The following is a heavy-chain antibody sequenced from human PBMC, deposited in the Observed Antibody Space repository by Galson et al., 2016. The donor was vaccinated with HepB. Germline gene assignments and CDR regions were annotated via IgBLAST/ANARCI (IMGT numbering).Heavy chain of an antibody. Sequence: SLRLSCAASGFTFSSYDVSWVRQAPGKGLEWVSAISGSGGSTYYVDSVKGRFTMSRDNSKNTLYLQMNSLRAEDTAVYYCAKDHSGSYPSDAFDIWGQGTMVTVSS. D-gene: IGHD1-26*01. J-gene: IGHJ3*02. V-gene: IGHV3-23*01. CDR1: GFTFSSYD. CDR2: ISGSGGST. CDR3: AKDHSGSYPSDAFDI.